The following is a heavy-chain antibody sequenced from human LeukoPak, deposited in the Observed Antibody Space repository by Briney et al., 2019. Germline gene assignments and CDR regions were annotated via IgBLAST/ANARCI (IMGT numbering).Heavy chain of an antibody. CDR3: ASSGYCSSTSCFNLHNWFDP. CDR2: FDPEDGET. Sequence: ASVKVSCKVSGYTLTELSMHWVRQAPGKGLEWMGGFDPEDGETIYAQKFQGRVTMTEDTSTDTAYMELSSLRSKDTAVYYCASSGYCSSTSCFNLHNWFDPWGQGTLVTVSS. V-gene: IGHV1-24*01. D-gene: IGHD2-2*01. J-gene: IGHJ5*02. CDR1: GYTLTELS.